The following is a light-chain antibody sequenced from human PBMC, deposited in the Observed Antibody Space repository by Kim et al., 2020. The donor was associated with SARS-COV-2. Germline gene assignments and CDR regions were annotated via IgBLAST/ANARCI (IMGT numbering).Light chain of an antibody. J-gene: IGLJ2*01. CDR2: DVS. CDR1: STDVGTYNF. V-gene: IGLV2-11*01. Sequence: QSALTQPRSVSGSPGQSVTISCTGTSTDVGTYNFVSWYQQHPGKVPKLMIYDVSKRPSGVPDRFSGSKSGNTASLTISGLQAEDEADYYCYSYAGSYTSVFGGGTQLTVL. CDR3: YSYAGSYTSV.